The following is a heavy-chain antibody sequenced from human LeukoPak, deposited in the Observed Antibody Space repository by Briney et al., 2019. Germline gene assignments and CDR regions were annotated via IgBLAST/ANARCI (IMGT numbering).Heavy chain of an antibody. CDR3: ARGDTGYSSGWYYYYYYMDV. V-gene: IGHV4-4*02. Sequence: KPSETLSLTCAVSGGSISSSNWWSWVRPPPGKGLEWIGEIYHSGSTNYNPSLKSRVTISVDKSKNQFSLKLSSVTAADTAVYYCARGDTGYSSGWYYYYYYMDVWGKGTTVTVSS. D-gene: IGHD6-19*01. CDR2: IYHSGST. CDR1: GGSISSSNW. J-gene: IGHJ6*03.